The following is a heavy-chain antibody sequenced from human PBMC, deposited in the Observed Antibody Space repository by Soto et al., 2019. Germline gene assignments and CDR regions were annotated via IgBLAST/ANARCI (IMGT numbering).Heavy chain of an antibody. Sequence: QVQLQESGPGLVKPSQTLSLTCTVSGGSISSGDYYWSWIRQPPGKGLEWIGYIYYSGSTYYNPSLTSRVTLSVDTSKTQFSLKLSSVTAADTAVYYCASERPDGSRLDPWGQGTLVTVSS. CDR3: ASERPDGSRLDP. CDR1: GGSISSGDYY. CDR2: IYYSGST. J-gene: IGHJ5*02. D-gene: IGHD6-13*01. V-gene: IGHV4-30-4*01.